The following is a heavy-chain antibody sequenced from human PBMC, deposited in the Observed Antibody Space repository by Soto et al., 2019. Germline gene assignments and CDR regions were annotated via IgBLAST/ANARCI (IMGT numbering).Heavy chain of an antibody. CDR2: ISAYNGNT. V-gene: IGHV1-18*01. Sequence: SVEGSFRGWGGKFRSYGISGVRQAPVQGLEWMGWISAYNGNTNYAQKLQGRVTMTTDTSTSTDYMELRSLRCADTAVYYCARAHRRQTSIQLWLVGPGLDIWGQGTTVTV. D-gene: IGHD5-18*01. CDR1: GGKFRSYG. J-gene: IGHJ3*02. CDR3: ARAHRRQTSIQLWLVGPGLDI.